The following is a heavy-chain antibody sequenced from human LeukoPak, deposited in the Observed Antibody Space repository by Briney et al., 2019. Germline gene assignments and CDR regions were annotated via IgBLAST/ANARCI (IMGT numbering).Heavy chain of an antibody. CDR3: ARHSSTWYGSLFDP. D-gene: IGHD6-13*01. J-gene: IGHJ5*02. Sequence: GGSLRLTCAASGLTFSSYWMHWVRQAPGKGLVWVSRINSDGSSTIYAASVKGRFTISRDNAKNTLYLQMNSLRAEDTAVYYCARHSSTWYGSLFDPWGQGCLVTVSS. CDR2: INSDGSST. V-gene: IGHV3-74*01. CDR1: GLTFSSYW.